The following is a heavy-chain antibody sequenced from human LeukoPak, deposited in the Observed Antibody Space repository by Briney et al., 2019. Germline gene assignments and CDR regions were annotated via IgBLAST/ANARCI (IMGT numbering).Heavy chain of an antibody. CDR2: VRTKARSYTT. CDR1: GFSFSDNH. Sequence: SGGSLRLSCAASGFSFSDNHMDWLRQAPGKGLDLVGRVRTKARSYTTEYAASVKGRFTISRDDSMSSLYLQMRSLKAEDTAVYYCAVIVGARSFDFWGQGTLVTVSS. CDR3: AVIVGARSFDF. V-gene: IGHV3-72*01. D-gene: IGHD1-26*01. J-gene: IGHJ4*02.